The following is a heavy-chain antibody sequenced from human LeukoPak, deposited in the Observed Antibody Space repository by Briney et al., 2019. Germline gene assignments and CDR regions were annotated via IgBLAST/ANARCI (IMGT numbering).Heavy chain of an antibody. CDR3: ARHSPMDA. CDR1: GYTFTRYS. Sequence: ASVKVSCKPSGYTFTRYSVHWVRQAPGQGLEWMGIINPSGGSTSYAQKFQGRVTMTRDTSTSTVYMELSSLRSDDTAVYYCARHSPMDAWGKGTTVTVSS. D-gene: IGHD2-21*01. V-gene: IGHV1-46*01. J-gene: IGHJ6*04. CDR2: INPSGGST.